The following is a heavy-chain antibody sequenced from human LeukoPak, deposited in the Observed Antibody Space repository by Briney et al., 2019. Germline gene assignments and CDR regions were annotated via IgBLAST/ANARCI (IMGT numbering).Heavy chain of an antibody. CDR2: ISASGGNT. CDR3: AKDWGAYCSGGSCYGDFDY. D-gene: IGHD2-15*01. V-gene: IGHV3-23*01. CDR1: GFTFISYG. J-gene: IGHJ4*02. Sequence: GGTLRLSCAASGFTFISYGMSWVRQAPGKGLEWVSAISASGGNTYYADSVKGRFTISRDNSKNTLYLQMNSLRGEDTAVYYCAKDWGAYCSGGSCYGDFDYWGQGTLVTVSS.